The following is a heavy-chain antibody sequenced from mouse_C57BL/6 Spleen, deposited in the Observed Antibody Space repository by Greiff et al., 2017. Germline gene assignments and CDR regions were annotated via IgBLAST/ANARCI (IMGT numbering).Heavy chain of an antibody. V-gene: IGHV5-17*01. D-gene: IGHD1-2*01. CDR1: GFTFSGYG. Sequence: EVHLVESGGGLVKPGGSLKLSCAASGFTFSGYGMHWVRQAPEKGLEWVAYISSGNSTIYYADTVKGRFTIARANAKNTMFLQRTSLRSEDTAMYYCARGLLRPYYFDYWGQGTTLTVSS. CDR2: ISSGNSTI. CDR3: ARGLLRPYYFDY. J-gene: IGHJ2*01.